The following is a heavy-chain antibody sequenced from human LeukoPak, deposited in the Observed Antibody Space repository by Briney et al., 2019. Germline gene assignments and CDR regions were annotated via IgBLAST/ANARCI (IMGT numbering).Heavy chain of an antibody. J-gene: IGHJ4*02. CDR3: ATAPYYDSSGYYFSGSRFDY. CDR2: IIPIFGTA. CDR1: GGTFSSYA. Sequence: ASVKVSCKASGGTFSSYAISWVRQAPGQGLEWMGGIIPIFGTANYAQKFQGRVTMTEDTSTDTAYMELSSLRSEDTAVYYCATAPYYDSSGYYFSGSRFDYWGQGTLVTVSS. D-gene: IGHD3-22*01. V-gene: IGHV1-69*06.